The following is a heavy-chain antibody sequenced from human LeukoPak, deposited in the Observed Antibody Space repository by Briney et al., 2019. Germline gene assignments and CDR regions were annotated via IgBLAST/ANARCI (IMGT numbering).Heavy chain of an antibody. J-gene: IGHJ4*02. CDR2: IYPGDSDT. Sequence: GESLKILCKGSGYSFTSYWIGWVRQMPGKALEWMGIIYPGDSDTRYSPSFQGQVTISADKSISTAYLQWSSLKASDTAMYYCATGELPDGRYFYYWAREPGSPSPQ. D-gene: IGHD1-26*01. CDR1: GYSFTSYW. V-gene: IGHV5-51*01. CDR3: ATGELPDGRYFYY.